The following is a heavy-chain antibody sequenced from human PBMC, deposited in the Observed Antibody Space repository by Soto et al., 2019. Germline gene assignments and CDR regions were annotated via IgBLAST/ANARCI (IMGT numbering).Heavy chain of an antibody. J-gene: IGHJ6*02. V-gene: IGHV1-18*04. CDR1: GYNFTSYG. CDR2: ISAYNGNT. D-gene: IGHD4-17*01. Sequence: QVQLVQSGAEVKKPGASVKVSCKASGYNFTSYGISWVRQAPGQGLAWMGWISAYNGNTKYAQKLQGRVTMTTDTSTSTAYIELRSLRYYGTAVYYCAKGQPTAPGYYYYGMDVWGQGTTVTVSS. CDR3: AKGQPTAPGYYYYGMDV.